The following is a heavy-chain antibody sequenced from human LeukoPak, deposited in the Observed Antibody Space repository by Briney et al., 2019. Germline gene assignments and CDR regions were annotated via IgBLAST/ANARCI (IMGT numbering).Heavy chain of an antibody. CDR1: GYTFTDYY. CDR3: ARGDVVATAFY. J-gene: IGHJ4*02. Sequence: ASVKLSCKASGYTFTDYYLHWVRQAPGQGPEWMGWIYPNSGATSYAQQFQGRVTMTRDTSISAAYMELSSLRSDDTAVYYCARGDVVATAFYWGPGTLLTVSS. CDR2: IYPNSGAT. V-gene: IGHV1-2*02. D-gene: IGHD5-12*01.